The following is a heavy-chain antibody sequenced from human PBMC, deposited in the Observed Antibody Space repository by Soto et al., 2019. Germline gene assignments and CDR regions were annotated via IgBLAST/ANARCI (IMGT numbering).Heavy chain of an antibody. D-gene: IGHD3-9*01. J-gene: IGHJ6*02. Sequence: GGNSVSLAISWMRKNPGQGLKWMGRIIPILGIANYAQKFQGRVTITADKSTSTAYMELSSLRSEDTAVYYCARGNYDILTGYYGHYGMDVWGQGTTVTVSS. CDR1: GGNSVSLA. V-gene: IGHV1-69*04. CDR2: IIPILGIA. CDR3: ARGNYDILTGYYGHYGMDV.